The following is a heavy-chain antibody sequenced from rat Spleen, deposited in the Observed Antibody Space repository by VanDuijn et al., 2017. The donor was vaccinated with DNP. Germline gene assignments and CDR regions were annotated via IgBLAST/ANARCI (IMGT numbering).Heavy chain of an antibody. J-gene: IGHJ3*01. CDR3: ATSSYFGYDYGFAY. D-gene: IGHD1-7*01. V-gene: IGHV5S13*01. CDR2: ISNSGGST. Sequence: EVQLVESGGGLVQPGRSLKLSCAASGFTFSNYGMAWIRQVPGKGLEWVASISNSGGSTFYPDSVKGRFTISRDNAKSTLYLQMNGLRSEDTANYYCATSSYFGYDYGFAYWGQGTLVTVSS. CDR1: GFTFSNYG.